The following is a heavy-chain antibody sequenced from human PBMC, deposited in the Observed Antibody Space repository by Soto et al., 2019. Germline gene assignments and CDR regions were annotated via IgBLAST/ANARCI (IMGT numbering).Heavy chain of an antibody. CDR3: AKAQGGSYFDY. CDR1: GFTFGSNA. D-gene: IGHD2-15*01. J-gene: IGHJ4*02. Sequence: PGGSLRLSCAASGFTFGSNAMSWVRQAPGKGLEWVSGISSSGGSTYYADSVKGRFTISRDNSKNMLYLQMNNLRAEDTAVYYCAKAQGGSYFDYWGQGTLVTVSS. V-gene: IGHV3-23*01. CDR2: ISSSGGST.